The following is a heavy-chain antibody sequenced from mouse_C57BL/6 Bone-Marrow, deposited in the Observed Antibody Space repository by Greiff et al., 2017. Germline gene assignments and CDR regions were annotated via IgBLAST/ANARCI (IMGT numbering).Heavy chain of an antibody. J-gene: IGHJ4*01. CDR1: GYAFTNYL. CDR3: TRKRSEDY. CDR2: INPGSGGT. Sequence: QVQLQQSGAELVRPGTSVKVSCKASGYAFTNYLIEWVKQRPGQGLEWIGVINPGSGGTNYNEKFKGKATLTADKSSSTAYMELRSLTSEDSAVYYCTRKRSEDYWGQGTSVTVSS. V-gene: IGHV1-54*01. D-gene: IGHD1-1*01.